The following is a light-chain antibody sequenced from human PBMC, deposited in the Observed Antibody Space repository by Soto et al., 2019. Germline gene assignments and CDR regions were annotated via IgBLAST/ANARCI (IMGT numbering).Light chain of an antibody. V-gene: IGLV1-51*01. Sequence: QSVLTQPPSVSAAPGQKVTLSYSVSSSNIGGNSVSWYQQLPGTAPKLLIYDDNKQPSGIPDRFSGSKSGTSATLGITGFQTGDEADYYCGSWDSSLSADVFGTGTKVTVL. CDR2: DDN. CDR1: SSNIGGNS. J-gene: IGLJ1*01. CDR3: GSWDSSLSADV.